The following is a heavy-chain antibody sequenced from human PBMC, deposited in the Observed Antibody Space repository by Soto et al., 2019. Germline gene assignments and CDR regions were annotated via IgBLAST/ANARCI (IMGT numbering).Heavy chain of an antibody. CDR3: ATWRSSSWFDY. CDR2: IFSSDSNA. D-gene: IGHD6-13*01. V-gene: IGHV5-51*01. Sequence: GESLKISCKGSGYSFSTYSIGWVRQTPGKGLEWMGSIFSSDSNAKYSPSFQGQVTISADRSISTAYLQWSSLKASDTAIYYCATWRSSSWFDYWGQGTLVTVSS. J-gene: IGHJ4*02. CDR1: GYSFSTYS.